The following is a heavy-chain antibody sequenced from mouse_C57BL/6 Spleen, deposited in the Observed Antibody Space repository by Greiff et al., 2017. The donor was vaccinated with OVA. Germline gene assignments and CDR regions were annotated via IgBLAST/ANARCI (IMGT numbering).Heavy chain of an antibody. CDR2: IWSGGST. J-gene: IGHJ2*01. CDR1: GFSLTSYG. CDR3: ARGGVTTYFDY. D-gene: IGHD2-5*01. V-gene: IGHV2-2*01. Sequence: VKLMESGPGLVQPSQRLSLTCTASGFSLTSYGVHWVRQSPGKGLEWLGVIWSGGSTDYYAAFISRLSISKDNSKSQVFFKMNSLQADDTAIYYCARGGVTTYFDYWGQGTTLTVSS.